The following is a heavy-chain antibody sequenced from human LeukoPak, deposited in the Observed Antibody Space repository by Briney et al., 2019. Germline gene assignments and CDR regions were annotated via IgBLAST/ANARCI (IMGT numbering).Heavy chain of an antibody. J-gene: IGHJ4*02. Sequence: KPSETLSLTCAVYGGSFSGYYWSWIRQPPGKGLEWIGEINHSGSTNYNPSLKSRVTISVDTSKNQFSLKLISVTAADTALYYCAREGPHGSGIYYNPLDYWGQGALVIVSS. CDR1: GGSFSGYY. V-gene: IGHV4-34*01. CDR2: INHSGST. CDR3: AREGPHGSGIYYNPLDY. D-gene: IGHD3-10*01.